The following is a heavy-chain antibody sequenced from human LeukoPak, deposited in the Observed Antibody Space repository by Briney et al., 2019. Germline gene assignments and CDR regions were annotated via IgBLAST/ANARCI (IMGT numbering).Heavy chain of an antibody. V-gene: IGHV3-30-3*01. D-gene: IGHD3-3*01. CDR2: ISYDGSNK. CDR1: GFSFSSYA. J-gene: IGHJ6*02. Sequence: GGSLRLSCAVSGFSFSSYAMHWVRQAPGKGLEWVAVISYDGSNKYYADSVKGRFTISRDNSKNTLYLQMNSLRAEDTAVYYCAREYYDFWSGYYTYYYYGMDVWGQGTTVTVSS. CDR3: AREYYDFWSGYYTYYYYGMDV.